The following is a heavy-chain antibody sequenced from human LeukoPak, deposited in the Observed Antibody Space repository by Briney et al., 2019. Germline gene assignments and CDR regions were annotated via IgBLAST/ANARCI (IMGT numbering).Heavy chain of an antibody. D-gene: IGHD3-3*01. Sequence: LSLTCAVYGGSFSGYYWSWIRQAPGKGLEWVSYISSSGSTIYYADSVKGRFTISRDNAKNSLYLQMNSLRAEDTAVYYCASHTYYDFWSGYPRDAFDIWGQGTMVTVSS. V-gene: IGHV3-11*01. CDR2: ISSSGSTI. J-gene: IGHJ3*02. CDR1: GGSFSGYY. CDR3: ASHTYYDFWSGYPRDAFDI.